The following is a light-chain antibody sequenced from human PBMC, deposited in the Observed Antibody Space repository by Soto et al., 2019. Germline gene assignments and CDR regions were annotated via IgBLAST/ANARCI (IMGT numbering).Light chain of an antibody. CDR3: SSYTSSSTLDV. Sequence: QSALTQPASVSGSPGQSITISCTGTSSDVGGYNYVSWYQQHPGKAPKLMIYEVSNRPSRVSNRFSGSKSGNTASLTISGLQAEDEADYYCSSYTSSSTLDVFGTGTKATVL. J-gene: IGLJ1*01. V-gene: IGLV2-14*01. CDR2: EVS. CDR1: SSDVGGYNY.